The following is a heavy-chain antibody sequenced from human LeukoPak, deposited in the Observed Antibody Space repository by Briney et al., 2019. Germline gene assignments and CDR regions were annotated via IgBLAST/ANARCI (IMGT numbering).Heavy chain of an antibody. CDR1: GGSISGGGYY. J-gene: IGHJ3*02. CDR2: IYYSGST. Sequence: SQTLSLTCTVSGGSISGGGYYWSWIRQHPGKGLEWIGYIYYSGSTYYNPSLKSRVTISVDTSKNQFSLKLSSVTAADTAVYYCAREYCGGDCYSGAFDIWGQGTMVTVSS. V-gene: IGHV4-31*03. CDR3: AREYCGGDCYSGAFDI. D-gene: IGHD2-21*02.